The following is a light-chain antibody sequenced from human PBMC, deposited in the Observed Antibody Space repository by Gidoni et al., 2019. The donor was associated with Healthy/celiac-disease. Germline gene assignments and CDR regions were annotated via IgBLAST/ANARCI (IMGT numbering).Light chain of an antibody. CDR3: QQSYSTPGR. J-gene: IGKJ1*01. CDR2: AAS. V-gene: IGKV1-39*01. Sequence: DIQMTQSPSSLSASVGDRVTITCRASQSISSYLNWYQQKPGKAPKLLIYAASSLQSGVPSRFSGSGSGTDLTLTISSLQPEDFANYYCQQSYSTPGRFGQGTKVEIK. CDR1: QSISSY.